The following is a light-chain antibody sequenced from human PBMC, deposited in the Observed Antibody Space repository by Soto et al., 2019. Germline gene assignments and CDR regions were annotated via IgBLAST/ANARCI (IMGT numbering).Light chain of an antibody. Sequence: QSVLTQPPSASGTPGQRVTISCSGSSSNIRSNYVYWYQQLPGTAPKLLIYRNNQRPSGVPDRFSGSKSGTSASLAISGLRSEDEADYYCATWGDSLSGVVFGGGTQLTVL. CDR2: RNN. V-gene: IGLV1-47*01. CDR3: ATWGDSLSGVV. CDR1: SSNIRSNY. J-gene: IGLJ3*02.